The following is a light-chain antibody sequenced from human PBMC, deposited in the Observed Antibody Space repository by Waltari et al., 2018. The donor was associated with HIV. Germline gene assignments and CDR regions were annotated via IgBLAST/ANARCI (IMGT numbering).Light chain of an antibody. CDR2: GAF. Sequence: EIVLTQSPATLSVSPGEGATLPCRASQSVGNNLAWYQQKPGLAPRLLIYGAFTRATGIPTRFSGSGSGTDFTLTISSLQSEDFAVYYCQHYNKGLRSFTFGPGTKVDI. CDR1: QSVGNN. J-gene: IGKJ3*01. CDR3: QHYNKGLRSFT. V-gene: IGKV3D-15*01.